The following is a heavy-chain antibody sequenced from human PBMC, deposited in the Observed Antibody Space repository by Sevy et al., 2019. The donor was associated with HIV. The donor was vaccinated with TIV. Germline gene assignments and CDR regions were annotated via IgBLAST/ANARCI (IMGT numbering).Heavy chain of an antibody. D-gene: IGHD2-8*01. J-gene: IGHJ4*02. CDR2: LSFGCGKI. CDR1: GFAFYDYS. Sequence: GGSLRLSCAASGFAFYDYSMSWIRQAPGKGLEWVATLSFGCGKINYADSVKGGFTMSRDNSKNSFYLQMDNLRVEDTALYYCAREGCTRPHDYWGQGTRVTVSS. V-gene: IGHV3-23*01. CDR3: AREGCTRPHDY.